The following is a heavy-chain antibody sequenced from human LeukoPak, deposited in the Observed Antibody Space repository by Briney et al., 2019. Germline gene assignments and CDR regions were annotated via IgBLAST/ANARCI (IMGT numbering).Heavy chain of an antibody. CDR3: ARAGRRDGYNVDY. V-gene: IGHV3-74*01. Sequence: GGSLRLSCAASGFTFSSYWMHWVRQAPGKGLVWVSRINSDGSSTSYADSVKGRFTISRDNSKNTLYLQMNSLRAEDTAVYYCARAGRRDGYNVDYWGQGTLVTVSS. CDR2: INSDGSST. CDR1: GFTFSSYW. D-gene: IGHD5-24*01. J-gene: IGHJ4*02.